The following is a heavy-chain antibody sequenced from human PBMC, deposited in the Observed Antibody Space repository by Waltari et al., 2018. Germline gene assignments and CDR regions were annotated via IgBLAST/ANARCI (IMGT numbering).Heavy chain of an antibody. CDR3: ARVFGYYYYYMDV. V-gene: IGHV4-34*02. Sequence: QVQLQQWGAGLLKPSETLSLTCDVSGGSLSGYHWTWIRQPPGKGLEWIEENNHSGRTTYNPSLESQFTVAIDTANNQFSLRVRSVTAADTAVYYCARVFGYYYYYMDVWGKGTTVTISS. J-gene: IGHJ6*03. CDR2: NNHSGRT. CDR1: GGSLSGYH. D-gene: IGHD3-3*01.